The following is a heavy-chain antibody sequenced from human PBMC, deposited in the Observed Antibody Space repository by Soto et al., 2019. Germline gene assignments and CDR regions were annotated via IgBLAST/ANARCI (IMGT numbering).Heavy chain of an antibody. Sequence: PGGSLGLSCASSVFTFSSYGMHYVGHSPGKWLEWVAVIWYDGSNKYYADSVESRLTISRDNSKNTLYLQMNSMRAEDTAVYYCVRVLKVYGGNTVAPYWGQGTLGNV. J-gene: IGHJ4*02. CDR2: IWYDGSNK. D-gene: IGHD4-17*01. CDR1: VFTFSSYG. CDR3: VRVLKVYGGNTVAPY. V-gene: IGHV3-33*01.